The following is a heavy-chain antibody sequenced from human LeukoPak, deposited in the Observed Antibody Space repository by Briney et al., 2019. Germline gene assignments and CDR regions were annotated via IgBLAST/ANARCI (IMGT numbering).Heavy chain of an antibody. V-gene: IGHV1-18*01. CDR3: ARAYSSGWYLDY. Sequence: ASVKVSCKAPGYTFTSYGISWVRQAPGQGLEWMGWISAYNGNTNYAQKLQGRVTMTTDTSTSTAYMELRSLRSDDTAVYYCARAYSSGWYLDYWGQGTLVTVSS. CDR2: ISAYNGNT. CDR1: GYTFTSYG. D-gene: IGHD6-19*01. J-gene: IGHJ4*02.